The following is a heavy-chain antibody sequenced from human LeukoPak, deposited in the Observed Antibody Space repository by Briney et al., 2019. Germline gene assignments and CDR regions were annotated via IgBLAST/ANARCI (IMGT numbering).Heavy chain of an antibody. J-gene: IGHJ4*02. CDR3: VKDVGGSYAFDN. D-gene: IGHD1-26*01. CDR2: INDNGGRT. Sequence: GGSLRLSCSASGFTFSRYAMHWVRQAPGKGLEYVSGINDNGGRTHYGDSVKGRFSISRDNSKNTLHLQMSTLRAEDTALYYCVKDVGGSYAFDNWGQEILVTVAS. CDR1: GFTFSRYA. V-gene: IGHV3-64D*09.